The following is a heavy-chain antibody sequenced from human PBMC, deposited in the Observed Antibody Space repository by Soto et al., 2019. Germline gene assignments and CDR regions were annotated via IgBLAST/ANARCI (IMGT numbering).Heavy chain of an antibody. V-gene: IGHV4-38-2*01. J-gene: IGHJ5*02. CDR2: IYHSGST. CDR1: GYSISSGYY. Sequence: PSETLSLTCAVSGYSISSGYYWGWIRQPPGKGLEWIGSIYHSGSTYYNPSLKSRVTISVDTSKNQFSLKLSSVTAAGTAVYYCARPMVRGFSWFDPWGQGTLVTVSS. D-gene: IGHD3-10*01. CDR3: ARPMVRGFSWFDP.